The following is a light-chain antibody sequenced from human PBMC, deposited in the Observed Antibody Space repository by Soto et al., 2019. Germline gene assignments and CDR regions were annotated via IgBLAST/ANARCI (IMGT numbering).Light chain of an antibody. V-gene: IGKV3-20*01. CDR1: HTISSSY. Sequence: EIVLTQSPGTLSLSPGERATLSCRASHTISSSYLAWYQQKPGQAPRLLMYGISRRATGIPARFSGRGSGTDFTLTITRLEPEDFAVYYCQQYVTSSPRTFGQGTKVEIK. CDR2: GIS. J-gene: IGKJ1*01. CDR3: QQYVTSSPRT.